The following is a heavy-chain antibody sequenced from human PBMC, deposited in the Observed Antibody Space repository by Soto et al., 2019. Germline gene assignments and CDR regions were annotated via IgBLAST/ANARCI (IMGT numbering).Heavy chain of an antibody. V-gene: IGHV4-59*01. CDR2: IYYSGST. J-gene: IGHJ4*02. CDR3: ARSGEQLQIVYY. CDR1: GGSISSYY. Sequence: SETLSLTCTVSGGSISSYYWSWIRQPPGKGLEWIGYIYYSGSTNYNPSLKSRVTISVDTSKNQFSLKLSSVTAADTAVYYCARSGEQLQIVYYWGQGTLVTVSS. D-gene: IGHD6-6*01.